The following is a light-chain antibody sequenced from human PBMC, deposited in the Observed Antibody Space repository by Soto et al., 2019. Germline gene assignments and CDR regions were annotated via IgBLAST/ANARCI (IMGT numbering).Light chain of an antibody. CDR3: QQYNDWPP. V-gene: IGKV3-15*01. Sequence: EIVMTQSPATLSVSQGERATLSCRASQSVSSNLAWYQQKPGQAPRLLIYGASTRATDIPARFSGSGSGTEFTLTISSLQSEDFAVYYCQQYNDWPPFGQGTKV. J-gene: IGKJ1*01. CDR1: QSVSSN. CDR2: GAS.